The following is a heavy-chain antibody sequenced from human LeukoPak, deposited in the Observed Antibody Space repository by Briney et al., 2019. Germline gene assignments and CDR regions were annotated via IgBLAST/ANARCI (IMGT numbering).Heavy chain of an antibody. V-gene: IGHV3-30*04. D-gene: IGHD2-2*01. CDR3: ARDGGGTSADYYFDY. Sequence: TGRCLRLSCAPSRFTFTSYAMHWVSQAPSKGLEWVAVPSYDGRDKHYADSVKGRFTISRDTSKRPLYLQSNSLRAEDTPVYYCARDGGGTSADYYFDYWGQGTLVTVSS. CDR2: PSYDGRDK. J-gene: IGHJ4*02. CDR1: RFTFTSYA.